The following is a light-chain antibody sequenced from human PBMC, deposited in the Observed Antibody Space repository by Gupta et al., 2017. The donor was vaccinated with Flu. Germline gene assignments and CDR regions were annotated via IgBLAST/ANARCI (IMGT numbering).Light chain of an antibody. V-gene: IGLV3-1*01. CDR1: QLEDKY. Sequence: SYDLTQPPSVSVSPGQTASITCSADQLEDKYACWYQQKPGQSPVLLIYKDTKRTAGIPARFSGSNSGNTATLTISGTQAMDEDDYYCQAWASNTAIFGGGTKLTVL. CDR3: QAWASNTAI. CDR2: KDT. J-gene: IGLJ2*01.